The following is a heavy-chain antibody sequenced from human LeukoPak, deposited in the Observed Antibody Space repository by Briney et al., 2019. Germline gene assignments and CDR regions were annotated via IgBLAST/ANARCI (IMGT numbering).Heavy chain of an antibody. J-gene: IGHJ4*02. CDR3: ARETPRGGRYYFDY. D-gene: IGHD3-10*01. CDR1: GFTFSGYW. Sequence: ARSRRLACAASGFTFSGYWMHWVRQAPGKGLVWVSRTNPDGSTTTYADSVKGRFTISRDNAKNTLYLQMNSLRAEDTALYYCARETPRGGRYYFDYWGQGALVTVSS. CDR2: TNPDGSTT. V-gene: IGHV3-74*03.